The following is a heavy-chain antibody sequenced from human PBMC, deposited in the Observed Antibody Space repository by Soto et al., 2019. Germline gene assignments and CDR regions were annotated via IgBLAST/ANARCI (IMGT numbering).Heavy chain of an antibody. CDR2: IDAANGNT. D-gene: IGHD1-26*01. CDR1: GYTFTSYS. CDR3: GRSRVGATGEILYNAMDV. V-gene: IGHV1-3*01. Sequence: QVQLVQSGAEVKKPGASVKVSCKASGYTFTSYSIHWVRQAPGQRLEWMGWIDAANGNTKYSRRFQGRVTITSDTSASTVYMELSSLRSEDMAVYYCGRSRVGATGEILYNAMDVWGQGTTVTVSS. J-gene: IGHJ6*02.